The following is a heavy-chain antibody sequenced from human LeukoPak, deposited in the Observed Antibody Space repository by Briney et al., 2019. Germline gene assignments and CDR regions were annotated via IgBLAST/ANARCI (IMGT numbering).Heavy chain of an antibody. J-gene: IGHJ4*02. D-gene: IGHD6-13*01. Sequence: SVEVSCKASGCTFSSYSITGVRQPPGQGGEWMGRIIPIFGTANYAQKFQGRVTITTDTSTRAAYMELRTLRSDAAAVSYCARESPPGDSSSWFLEGYFDIWGQGTLVTVSS. CDR1: GCTFSSYS. CDR3: ARESPPGDSSSWFLEGYFDI. CDR2: IIPIFGTA. V-gene: IGHV1-69*05.